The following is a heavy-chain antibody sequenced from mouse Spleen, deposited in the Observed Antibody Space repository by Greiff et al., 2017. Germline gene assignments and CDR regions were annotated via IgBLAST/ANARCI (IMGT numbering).Heavy chain of an antibody. CDR2: ISSGSSTI. V-gene: IGHV5-17*01. J-gene: IGHJ4*01. Sequence: EVNVVESGGGLVKPGGSLKLSCAASGFTFSDYGMHWVRQAPEKGLEWVAYISSGSSTIYYADTVKGRFTISRDNAKNTLFLQMTSLRSEDTAMYYCARRRGSSYVKGAMDYWGQGTSVTVSS. D-gene: IGHD1-1*01. CDR3: ARRRGSSYVKGAMDY. CDR1: GFTFSDYG.